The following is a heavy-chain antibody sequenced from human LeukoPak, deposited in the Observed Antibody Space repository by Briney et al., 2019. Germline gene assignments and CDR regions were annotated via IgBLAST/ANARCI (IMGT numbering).Heavy chain of an antibody. J-gene: IGHJ4*02. Sequence: GGSLRLSCAASGFTFSSYAMSWVRQAPGKGLEWVSAISGSGGSTYYADSVKGRFTISRDNAKNSMYLQMNSLRAEDTAVYYCARGAFAGGYFDYWGQGTLVTVSS. V-gene: IGHV3-23*01. CDR2: ISGSGGST. D-gene: IGHD6-13*01. CDR1: GFTFSSYA. CDR3: ARGAFAGGYFDY.